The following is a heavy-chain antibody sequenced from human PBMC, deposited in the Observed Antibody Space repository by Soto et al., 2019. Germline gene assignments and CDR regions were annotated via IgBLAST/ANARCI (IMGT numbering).Heavy chain of an antibody. V-gene: IGHV3-74*01. Sequence: PGGSLRLSCAASGFTFSSYWMHWVRQAPGKGLVWVSRINSDGSSTSYADSVKGRFTISRDNAKNTLYLQMNSLRAEDTDVYYCAMRRYDFWSGYYSGYYYYGMDVWGQGTTVTVSS. D-gene: IGHD3-3*01. J-gene: IGHJ6*02. CDR2: INSDGSST. CDR1: GFTFSSYW. CDR3: AMRRYDFWSGYYSGYYYYGMDV.